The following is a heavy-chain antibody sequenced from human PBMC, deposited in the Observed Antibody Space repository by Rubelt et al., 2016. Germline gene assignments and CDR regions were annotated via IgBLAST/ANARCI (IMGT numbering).Heavy chain of an antibody. Sequence: QVQLVQSGAEVKKPGASVKVSCKASGYTFTSYYMHWVRQAPGQGLEWMGIINPSGGSTSYAQKFQGRVTLTWDTSTGKVYMELGSLRSEETAVYYCARDRIPDSSGYYYGDTFDYWGQGTLVTVSS. J-gene: IGHJ4*02. V-gene: IGHV1-46*01. D-gene: IGHD3-22*01. CDR3: ARDRIPDSSGYYYGDTFDY. CDR1: GYTFTSYY. CDR2: INPSGGST.